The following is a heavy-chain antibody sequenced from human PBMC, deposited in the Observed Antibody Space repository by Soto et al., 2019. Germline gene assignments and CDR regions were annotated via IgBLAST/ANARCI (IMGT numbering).Heavy chain of an antibody. CDR1: GFTFDDYA. V-gene: IGHV3-9*01. D-gene: IGHD2-15*01. Sequence: GGSLRLSCAASGFTFDDYAMHWVRQAPGKGLEWVSGISWNSGSIGYADSVKGRFAISRDNAKNSLYLQMNSLRAEDTALYYCAKDGYCSGGSCYGYYYYYGMDVWVQGTTVTVSS. CDR2: ISWNSGSI. CDR3: AKDGYCSGGSCYGYYYYYGMDV. J-gene: IGHJ6*02.